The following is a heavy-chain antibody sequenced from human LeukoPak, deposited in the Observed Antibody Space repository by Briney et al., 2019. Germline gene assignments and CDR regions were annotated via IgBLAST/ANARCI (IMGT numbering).Heavy chain of an antibody. J-gene: IGHJ4*02. CDR2: IKSKTDGGTT. V-gene: IGHV3-15*01. CDR1: GFAFSSYS. Sequence: KPGGSLRLSCAASGFAFSSYSMNWVRQGPGKGLEWVGRIKSKTDGGTTDYAAPVKGRFTISRDDSKNTLYLQMNSLKTEDTAAYYCTARNFDYWGQGTLVTVSS. CDR3: TARNFDY.